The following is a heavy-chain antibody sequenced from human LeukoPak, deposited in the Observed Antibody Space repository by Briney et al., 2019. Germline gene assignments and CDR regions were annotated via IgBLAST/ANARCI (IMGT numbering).Heavy chain of an antibody. J-gene: IGHJ4*02. D-gene: IGHD6-19*01. CDR1: GGSFSGYY. Sequence: SETLSLTCVVYGGSFSGYYWSWIRQPPGKGLEWIGEINHSGSTNYNPSLKSRVTIPVDTSKSQFSLKLSSVTAADTAVYYCARRRQWLPRNYYYFDYWGQGTLVTVSS. V-gene: IGHV4-34*01. CDR2: INHSGST. CDR3: ARRRQWLPRNYYYFDY.